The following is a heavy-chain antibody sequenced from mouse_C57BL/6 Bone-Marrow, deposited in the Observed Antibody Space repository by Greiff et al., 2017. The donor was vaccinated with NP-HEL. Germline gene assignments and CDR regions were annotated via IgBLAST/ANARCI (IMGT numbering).Heavy chain of an antibody. CDR2: IYPGDGDT. CDR3: ARGVIYDGYSWFAY. D-gene: IGHD2-3*01. Sequence: VQGVESGPELVKPGASVKISCKASGYAFSSSWMNWVKQRPGKGLEWIGRIYPGDGDTNYNGKFKGKATLTADKSSSTAYMQLSSLTSEDSAVYFCARGVIYDGYSWFAYWGQGTLVTVSA. V-gene: IGHV1-82*01. J-gene: IGHJ3*01. CDR1: GYAFSSSW.